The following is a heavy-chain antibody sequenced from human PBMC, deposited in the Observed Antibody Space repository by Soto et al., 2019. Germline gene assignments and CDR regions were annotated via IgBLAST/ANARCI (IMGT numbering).Heavy chain of an antibody. Sequence: EVQLFESGGGLVQPGGSLRLSCAASGFTFSTYTMSWVRQAPGKGMECVSAISGTGGSSSYTDSVKGRFTISRDNSKNTLSLQMDSLRAEDTARYYCAKRAVAGRNWYFDLWGRGTLVTVSS. CDR1: GFTFSTYT. CDR3: AKRAVAGRNWYFDL. J-gene: IGHJ2*01. CDR2: ISGTGGSS. V-gene: IGHV3-23*01. D-gene: IGHD6-19*01.